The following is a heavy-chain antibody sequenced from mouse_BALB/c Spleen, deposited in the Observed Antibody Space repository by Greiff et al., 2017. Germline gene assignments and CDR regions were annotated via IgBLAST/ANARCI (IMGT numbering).Heavy chain of an antibody. V-gene: IGHV1-20*02. CDR3: AREGDYYAMDY. CDR1: GYSFTGYF. J-gene: IGHJ4*01. CDR2: INPYNGDT. Sequence: VQLKQSGPELVKPGASVKISCKASGYSFTGYFMNWVMQSHGKSLEWIGRINPYNGDTFYNQKFKGKATLTVDKSSSTAHMELRSLASEDSAVYYCAREGDYYAMDYWGQGTSVTVSS.